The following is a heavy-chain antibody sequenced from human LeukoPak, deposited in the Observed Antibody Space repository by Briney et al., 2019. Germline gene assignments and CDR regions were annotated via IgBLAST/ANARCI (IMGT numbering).Heavy chain of an antibody. CDR1: GFTFSNAW. V-gene: IGHV3-15*01. CDR3: AAGTGTSDFDY. CDR2: IKKKTDGETT. J-gene: IGHJ4*02. D-gene: IGHD1-1*01. Sequence: GGSLRLSCAASGFTFSNAWMSWVRQAPGKGLEWVGRIKKKTDGETTDYAATVKGRFTISRDDSKNTLYLEMNSLKSDDTAVYYCAAGTGTSDFDYWGQGTLVTVSS.